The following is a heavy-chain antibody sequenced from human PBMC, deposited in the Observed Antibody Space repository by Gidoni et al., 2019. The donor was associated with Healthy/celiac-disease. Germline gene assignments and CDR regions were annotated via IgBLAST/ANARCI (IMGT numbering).Heavy chain of an antibody. D-gene: IGHD1-26*01. CDR1: GFHFSSYG. J-gene: IGHJ3*02. Sequence: EVQLLESGGGLVHPGGSLRLSCSASGFHFSSYGISWVRQAPGKGLEWVSAISGSSGITYSADSVKCRFTISRDNSKNTLYLQMNSLRGEDTAVYYWAKDVGARAFGHSDAFDIWGQGTMVTVSS. V-gene: IGHV3-23*01. CDR2: ISGSSGIT. CDR3: AKDVGARAFGHSDAFDI.